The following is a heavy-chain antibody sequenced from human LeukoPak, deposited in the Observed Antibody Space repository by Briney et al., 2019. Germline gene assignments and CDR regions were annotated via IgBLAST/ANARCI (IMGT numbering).Heavy chain of an antibody. Sequence: PSETLSLTCTVSGGSISSYYWSWIRQPPGKGLEWIGYIYTSGSTNYNPSLKSRVTISVDTSKNQFSLKLSSVTAADTAVYYCARGQIAAAGPFDPWGQGTLVTVS. CDR1: GGSISSYY. CDR2: IYTSGST. J-gene: IGHJ5*02. V-gene: IGHV4-4*09. CDR3: ARGQIAAAGPFDP. D-gene: IGHD6-13*01.